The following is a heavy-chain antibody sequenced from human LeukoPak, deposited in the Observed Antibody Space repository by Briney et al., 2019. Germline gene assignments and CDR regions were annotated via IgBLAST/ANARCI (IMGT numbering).Heavy chain of an antibody. J-gene: IGHJ5*02. CDR3: ARGGAILAWLLYVPWFDP. V-gene: IGHV1-24*01. CDR2: FDPEDGET. Sequence: RASVKVSCKVSGYTLTELSMHWVRQAPGKGLEWMGGFDPEDGETIYAQKFQGTVTMTEDTSTDTAYMELSSLRSEDTAVYYCARGGAILAWLLYVPWFDPSGQGTLVTVSS. CDR1: GYTLTELS. D-gene: IGHD3-3*01.